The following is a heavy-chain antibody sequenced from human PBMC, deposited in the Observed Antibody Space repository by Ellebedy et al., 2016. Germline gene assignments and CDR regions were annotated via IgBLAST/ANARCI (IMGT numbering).Heavy chain of an antibody. D-gene: IGHD2-15*01. V-gene: IGHV3-13*04. CDR3: ARTVVVVAATPYGMDV. J-gene: IGHJ6*02. CDR1: GFTFSSYD. CDR2: IGTAGDT. Sequence: GGSLRLXXAASGFTFSSYDMHWVRQATGKGLEWVSAIGTAGDTYYPGSVKGRFTISRENAKNSLYLQMNSLRAGDTAVYYCARTVVVVAATPYGMDVWGQGTTVTVSS.